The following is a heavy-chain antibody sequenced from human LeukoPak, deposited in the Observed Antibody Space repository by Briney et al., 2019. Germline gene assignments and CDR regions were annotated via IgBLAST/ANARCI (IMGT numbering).Heavy chain of an antibody. D-gene: IGHD3-22*01. Sequence: ASVRVSCKTSGDSFSSYAISWVRQARGQGLEWMGGIIPFFGIANYAQKFHGRVTITADESTSTAYMELSSLRSEDTAMYYCAREASAYYDTSVYDPYYFDYWGQGNLVTVSS. V-gene: IGHV1-69*01. CDR1: GDSFSSYA. CDR2: IIPFFGIA. CDR3: AREASAYYDTSVYDPYYFDY. J-gene: IGHJ4*02.